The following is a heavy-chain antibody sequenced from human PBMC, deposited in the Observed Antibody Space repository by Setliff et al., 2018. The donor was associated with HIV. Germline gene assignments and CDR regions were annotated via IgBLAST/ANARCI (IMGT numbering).Heavy chain of an antibody. Sequence: SETLSLTCAVYGGSFSGYYWSWIRQPPGKGLEWIGEINHSVSTNYDPSLKSRVTISVDTSKNQFSLKLSSVTAADTAVYYCARLTRITTAGHLGQGTLVTVSS. V-gene: IGHV4-34*01. D-gene: IGHD6-13*01. CDR2: INHSVST. J-gene: IGHJ4*02. CDR1: GGSFSGYY. CDR3: ARLTRITTAGH.